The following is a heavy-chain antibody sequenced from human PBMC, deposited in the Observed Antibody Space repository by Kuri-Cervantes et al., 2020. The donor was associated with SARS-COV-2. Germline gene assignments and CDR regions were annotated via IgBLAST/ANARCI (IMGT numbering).Heavy chain of an antibody. CDR2: ISQSSRFT. CDR1: GFTFSDYY. D-gene: IGHD2-15*01. J-gene: IGHJ4*02. V-gene: IGHV3-11*05. Sequence: SCAASGFTFSDYYMSWVRQAPGKGLEWIAYISQSSRFTDYADSVKGRFIISRDDAKKSLFLQMTSLSGDDTAMYYCAREKGGCSGGSCFYFDYWGQGTRVTVSS. CDR3: AREKGGCSGGSCFYFDY.